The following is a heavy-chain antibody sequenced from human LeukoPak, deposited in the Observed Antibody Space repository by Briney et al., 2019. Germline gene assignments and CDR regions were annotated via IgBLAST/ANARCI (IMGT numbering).Heavy chain of an antibody. CDR1: GYTFTSYG. CDR3: ARLGYSYGYNWFDP. Sequence: RWASVKVSCKASGYTFTSYGISWVRQATGQELEWMGWMNPNSGNTGYAQKFQGRVTMTRNTSISTAYMELSSLRSEDTAVYYCARLGYSYGYNWFDPWGQGTLVTVSS. J-gene: IGHJ5*02. V-gene: IGHV1-8*02. D-gene: IGHD5-18*01. CDR2: MNPNSGNT.